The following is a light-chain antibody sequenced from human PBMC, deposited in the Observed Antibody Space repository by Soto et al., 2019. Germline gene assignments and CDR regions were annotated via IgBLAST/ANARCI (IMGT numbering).Light chain of an antibody. CDR1: QSVKSSY. CDR3: QQYGSSIT. V-gene: IGKV3-20*01. Sequence: EIVLTQSPGTLSFSPGERATLPFRASQSVKSSYLAWYQHKPGQAPRLLIYGTSSRATGIPDRFSGSGSGTDFTLTISRLEPEDFAVYYCQQYGSSITFGQGTRREIK. CDR2: GTS. J-gene: IGKJ5*01.